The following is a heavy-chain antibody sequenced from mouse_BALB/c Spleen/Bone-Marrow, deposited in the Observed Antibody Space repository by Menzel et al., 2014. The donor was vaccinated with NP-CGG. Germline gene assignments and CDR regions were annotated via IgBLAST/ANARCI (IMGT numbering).Heavy chain of an antibody. V-gene: IGHV4-1*02. CDR3: ARLGYYGWFAY. J-gene: IGHJ3*01. CDR1: GFDFSRYW. CDR2: INPESNTI. D-gene: IGHD2-3*01. Sequence: EVQLVESGGGLVQPGGSLKLSCAASGFDFSRYWMSWVRQAPGKGLEWIGEINPESNTINYTPSLKDKFIISRDNAKNTLFLQMSKVRSEDTALYCCARLGYYGWFAYWGQGTLLTVSA.